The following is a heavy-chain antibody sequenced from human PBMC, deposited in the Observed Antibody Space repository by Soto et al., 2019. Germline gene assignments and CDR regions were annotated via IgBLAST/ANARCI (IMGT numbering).Heavy chain of an antibody. D-gene: IGHD1-7*01. CDR1: GGSISSSSYY. Sequence: PSETLSLTCTVSGGSISSSSYYWGWIRQPPGKGLEWIGYIYYSGSTNYNPSLKSRLTISVDTSNNHFSLKLTSVTAADTAVYYCARHSLSTGTTWGHWFDPWGHGTQVTVSS. V-gene: IGHV4-39*02. CDR3: ARHSLSTGTTWGHWFDP. J-gene: IGHJ5*02. CDR2: IYYSGST.